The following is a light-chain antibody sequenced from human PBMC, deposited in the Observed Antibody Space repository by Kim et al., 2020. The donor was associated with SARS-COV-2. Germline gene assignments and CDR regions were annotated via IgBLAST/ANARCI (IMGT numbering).Light chain of an antibody. CDR3: FSYAGRYTSWV. CDR2: DVS. V-gene: IGLV2-11*01. J-gene: IGLJ3*02. Sequence: QSALTQPRAVSGSPGQSVTISCTGTSDDVGNYNYVSWYQQHPGKAPKLMIYDVSKRPSGVPDRFSASKSSNTASLTISGLQAEDEADYYCFSYAGRYTSWVFGGGTQLTVL. CDR1: SDDVGNYNY.